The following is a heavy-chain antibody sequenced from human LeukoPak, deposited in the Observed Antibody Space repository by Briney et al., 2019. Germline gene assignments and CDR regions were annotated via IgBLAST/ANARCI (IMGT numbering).Heavy chain of an antibody. J-gene: IGHJ6*03. D-gene: IGHD1-26*01. CDR3: ARGGSYYNDYYYTYV. CDR2: LIPIFGTA. Sequence: GASVKVSCKASGGTIRRYSISWVRQAPGQGLERMGGLIPIFGTANYAQKLQGRVTITSDESTSTAYMELSSLRSEDTGGYYCARGGSYYNDYYYTYVWGKGTTVTVSS. V-gene: IGHV1-69*13. CDR1: GGTIRRYS.